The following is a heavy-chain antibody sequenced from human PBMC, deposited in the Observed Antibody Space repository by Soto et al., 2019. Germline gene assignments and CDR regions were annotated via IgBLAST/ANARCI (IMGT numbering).Heavy chain of an antibody. V-gene: IGHV4-31*03. J-gene: IGHJ4*02. CDR1: GASINSGGHY. D-gene: IGHD4-17*01. CDR3: ANGAYGYLDY. CDR2: IYHSGTA. Sequence: PSETLSLTCSVSGASINSGGHYWSWIRQRPGKGLEWVGSIYHSGTAYYNPSLKSRLTISVDTSKNQFSLNLSFVTAADTAVYYCANGAYGYLDYWGQGTPVTVSS.